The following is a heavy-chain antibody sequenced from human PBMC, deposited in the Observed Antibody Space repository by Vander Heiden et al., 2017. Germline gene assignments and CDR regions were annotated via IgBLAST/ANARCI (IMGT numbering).Heavy chain of an antibody. CDR1: GFTFHDYG. CDR3: AKVGPTVTTKGELDQ. D-gene: IGHD4-17*01. V-gene: IGHV3-9*01. J-gene: IGHJ4*02. Sequence: EVQLVESGGGLVQPGRSLRLSFAVSGFTFHDYGMHWVRQTPGKGLEWVSGINWDGGTTVYADSVKGRFTISRDNAKNSLYLQMNSLRPEDTALYYCAKVGPTVTTKGELDQWGQGTLVTVSS. CDR2: INWDGGTT.